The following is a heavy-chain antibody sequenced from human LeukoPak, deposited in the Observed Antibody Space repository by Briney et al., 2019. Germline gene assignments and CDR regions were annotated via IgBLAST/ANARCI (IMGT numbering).Heavy chain of an antibody. Sequence: ASVKVSCKASGYTFTSYGISWVPQAPGQGLEWMGWISAYNGNTNYAQKLQGRVTMTTDTSTSTAYMELRSLRSDDTAVYYCARDRSGYSYGVKPDYWVQGTLVTVSS. CDR1: GYTFTSYG. CDR3: ARDRSGYSYGVKPDY. CDR2: ISAYNGNT. D-gene: IGHD5-18*01. J-gene: IGHJ4*02. V-gene: IGHV1-18*01.